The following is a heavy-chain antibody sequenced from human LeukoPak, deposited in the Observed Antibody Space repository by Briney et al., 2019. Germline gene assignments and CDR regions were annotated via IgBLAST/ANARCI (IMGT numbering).Heavy chain of an antibody. CDR1: GFTFSSYE. V-gene: IGHV3-21*01. CDR2: ISSSSSYI. CDR3: ARDSYGSGSYWFYYYYYMDV. D-gene: IGHD3-10*01. Sequence: GGSLRLSCAASGFTFSSYEMNWVRQAPGKGLEWVSSISSSSSYIYYADSVKGRFTISRDNAKNSLYLQMNSLRAEDTAVYYCARDSYGSGSYWFYYYYYMDVWGKGTMVTVSS. J-gene: IGHJ6*03.